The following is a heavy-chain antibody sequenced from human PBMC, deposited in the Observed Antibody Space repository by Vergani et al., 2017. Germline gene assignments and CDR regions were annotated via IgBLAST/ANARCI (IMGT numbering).Heavy chain of an antibody. J-gene: IGHJ1*01. CDR3: ATKSCGTPGCQIGYFRE. V-gene: IGHV3-23*01. D-gene: IGHD1-1*01. CDR1: GFSFTTYA. Sequence: EVQLLESGGDLVQPGGSLRLSCAASGFSFTTYAMSWVRQAPGKGLEWVSTINTNGDYTRYGDSVKGQFTISRDNSKSTLYLQMNSLRAEDTAIYYCATKSCGTPGCQIGYFREWGQGTLVTVSS. CDR2: INTNGDYT.